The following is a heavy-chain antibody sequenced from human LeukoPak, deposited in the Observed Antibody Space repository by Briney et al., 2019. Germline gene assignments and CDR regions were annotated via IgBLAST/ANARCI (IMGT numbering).Heavy chain of an antibody. V-gene: IGHV3-49*04. CDR1: GLIFGEYA. D-gene: IGHD3-10*01. CDR2: IRSKAYGRTT. CDR3: TSDEITMVRGVISFYYYGMDV. J-gene: IGHJ6*02. Sequence: SVPLSCPASGLIFGEYAMRWVGQAPGRGVAGVGFIRSKAYGRTTEYVASVKGRFTSSKDDSKGTAYLQMCSLKTEDTAVYYCTSDEITMVRGVISFYYYGMDVWGQGTTVTVSS.